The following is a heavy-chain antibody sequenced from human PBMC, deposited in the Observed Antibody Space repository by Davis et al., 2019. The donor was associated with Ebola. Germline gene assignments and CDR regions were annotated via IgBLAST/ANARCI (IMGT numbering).Heavy chain of an antibody. D-gene: IGHD3-3*01. CDR1: GGSFSGYY. V-gene: IGHV4-34*01. CDR2: IYYSGST. CDR3: ASRTIFGVIWYYGMDV. J-gene: IGHJ6*02. Sequence: SETLSLTCAVYGGSFSGYYWSWIRQPPGKGLEWIGYIYYSGSTNYNPSLKSRVTISVDTSKNQFSLKLSSVTAADTAVYYCASRTIFGVIWYYGMDVWGQGTTVTVSS.